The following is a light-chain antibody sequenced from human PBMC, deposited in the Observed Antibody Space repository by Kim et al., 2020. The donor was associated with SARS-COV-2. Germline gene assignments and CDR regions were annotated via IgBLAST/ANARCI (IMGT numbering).Light chain of an antibody. V-gene: IGKV3-15*01. CDR3: QQYNNWPLYS. CDR2: GVS. J-gene: IGKJ2*03. CDR1: KSVSSN. Sequence: VSTGESATRACRASKSVSSNLSWYQQKPGQAPRLLIYGVSTRASGIPARFSGSGSGTEFTLTISSLQSEDFAVYYCQQYNNWPLYSFGQGTKLEI.